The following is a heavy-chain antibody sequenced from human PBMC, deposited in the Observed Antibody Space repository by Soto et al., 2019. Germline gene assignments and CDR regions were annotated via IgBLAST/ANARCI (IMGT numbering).Heavy chain of an antibody. CDR2: INPNSGGT. CDR1: GYTFTGYY. Sequence: GASVKVSCKASGYTFTGYYIHWVRQAPGQGLEWMGWINPNSGGTNYAQKFQGWVTMTRDTSISTAYMELSRLRSDDTAVYYCATPHYYGSGSRQIFMDVWGKGTTVTVSS. CDR3: ATPHYYGSGSRQIFMDV. J-gene: IGHJ6*03. V-gene: IGHV1-2*04. D-gene: IGHD3-10*01.